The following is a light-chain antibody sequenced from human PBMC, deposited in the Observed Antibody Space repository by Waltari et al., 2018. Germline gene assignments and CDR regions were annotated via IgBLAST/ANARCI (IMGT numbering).Light chain of an antibody. V-gene: IGKV3-20*01. CDR2: GAS. Sequence: EIVLTQSPGRLSSSPGERVTLSCRASQSVSRAVAWYQQKPGQAPRLLIFGASNRATGIPDRFSGSGSETDFSLTISRLEPEDFAVYYCQHYVRLPATFGRGTKVEIK. CDR1: QSVSRA. J-gene: IGKJ1*01. CDR3: QHYVRLPAT.